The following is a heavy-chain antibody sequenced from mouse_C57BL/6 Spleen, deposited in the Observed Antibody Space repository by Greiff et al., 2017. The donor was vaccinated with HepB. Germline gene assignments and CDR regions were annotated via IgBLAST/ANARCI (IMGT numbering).Heavy chain of an antibody. Sequence: EVKLVESGPELVKPGASVKISCKASGYSFTDYNMNWVKQSNGKSLEWIGVINPNYGTTSYNQKFKGKATLTVDQSSSTAYMQLNSLTSEDSAVYYCARKEETDSSGYEDYAMDYWGQGTSVTVSS. CDR1: GYSFTDYN. V-gene: IGHV1-39*01. J-gene: IGHJ4*01. CDR2: INPNYGTT. D-gene: IGHD3-2*02. CDR3: ARKEETDSSGYEDYAMDY.